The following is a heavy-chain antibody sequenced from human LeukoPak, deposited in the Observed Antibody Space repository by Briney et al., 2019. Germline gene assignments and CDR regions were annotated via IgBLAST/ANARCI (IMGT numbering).Heavy chain of an antibody. CDR2: IYSDGNT. J-gene: IGHJ4*02. V-gene: IGHV3-53*01. CDR3: ARDLPWNY. Sequence: GGSLRLSCAASGFTVSSNYMSWVRQAPGKGLEWVSVIYSDGNTYYADSVKGRFTISRDNSKNTLYLQMNSLRAEDTAVYYCARDLPWNYWGQGTLVTVSS. CDR1: GFTVSSNY. D-gene: IGHD1-1*01.